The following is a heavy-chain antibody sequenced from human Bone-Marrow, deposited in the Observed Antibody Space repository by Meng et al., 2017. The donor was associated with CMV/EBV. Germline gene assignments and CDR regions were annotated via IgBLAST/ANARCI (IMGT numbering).Heavy chain of an antibody. CDR3: AKDSYGMDV. J-gene: IGHJ6*02. V-gene: IGHV3-30*02. CDR2: IRYDGSNK. Sequence: GGSLRLSCAASGCTFSSYGMNWVRQAPGKGLEWVAFIRYDGSNKYYADSVKCRFTISRDNSNITLYEHMNSLRAEDTAVYYCAKDSYGMDVWGQGNTVTVSS. CDR1: GCTFSSYG.